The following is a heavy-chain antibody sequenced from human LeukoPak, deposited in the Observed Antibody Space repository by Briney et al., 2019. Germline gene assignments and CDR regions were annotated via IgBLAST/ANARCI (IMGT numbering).Heavy chain of an antibody. CDR1: GGTFSSYA. CDR3: ARSREVPPESYSSSPDAVPFDP. V-gene: IGHV1-69*06. J-gene: IGHJ5*02. Sequence: GSSVKVSCKASGGTFSSYAISWVRQAPGQGLEWMGGIIPIFGTANYAQKFQGRVTITADKSTSTAYMELSSLRSEDTAVYYCARSREVPPESYSSSPDAVPFDPWAREPWSPSPQ. CDR2: IIPIFGTA. D-gene: IGHD6-6*01.